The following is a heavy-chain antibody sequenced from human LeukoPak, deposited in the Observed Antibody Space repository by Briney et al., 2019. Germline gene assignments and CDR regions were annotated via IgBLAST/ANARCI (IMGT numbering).Heavy chain of an antibody. CDR2: INSEGSST. CDR3: ATSRTFDY. J-gene: IGHJ4*02. V-gene: IGHV3-74*01. CDR1: GFTFSSYW. Sequence: QAGGSLRLSCEVSGFTFSSYWMHWVRQAPGKGLVWVSRINSEGSSTSYADSMKGRFTISRDNAKNTLFLHMNSLRSEDTAVYYCATSRTFDYWGQGTLVTVSS.